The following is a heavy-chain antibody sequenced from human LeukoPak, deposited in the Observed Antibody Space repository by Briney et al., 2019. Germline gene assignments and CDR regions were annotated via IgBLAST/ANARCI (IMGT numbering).Heavy chain of an antibody. Sequence: SETLSLTCTVSGGSISSYYWSWVRQPPRKGLEWVGYIYYSGSTNYNPSLKSRVTISVDTSKNQFSLKLSSVTAADTAVYYCARGPYGSGSYYNLNWFDPWGQGTLVTVSS. J-gene: IGHJ5*02. V-gene: IGHV4-59*01. D-gene: IGHD3-10*01. CDR3: ARGPYGSGSYYNLNWFDP. CDR1: GGSISSYY. CDR2: IYYSGST.